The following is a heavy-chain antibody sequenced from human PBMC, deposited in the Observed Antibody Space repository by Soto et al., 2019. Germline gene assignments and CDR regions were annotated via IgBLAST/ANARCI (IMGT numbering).Heavy chain of an antibody. V-gene: IGHV1-69*12. CDR3: AFVPAAKRLIAHWYFDL. Sequence: QVQLVQSGAEVKKPGSSVKVSCKASGGTFSSYAISWVRQAPGQGLEWMGGIIPIFGTANYAQKFQGRVTITADESTSTAYMELSSLRSEATAVYYCAFVPAAKRLIAHWYFDLWGRGTLVTVSS. CDR2: IIPIFGTA. CDR1: GGTFSSYA. D-gene: IGHD2-2*01. J-gene: IGHJ2*01.